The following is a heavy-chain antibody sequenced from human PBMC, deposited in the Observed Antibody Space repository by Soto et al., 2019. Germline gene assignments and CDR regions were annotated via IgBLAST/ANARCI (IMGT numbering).Heavy chain of an antibody. CDR2: IYYSGST. CDR1: GGSISSGGYY. CDR3: ARDHGGIDSSGYYGAFDI. Sequence: SETLSLTCTVSGGSISSGGYYWSWIRQRPGRGLEWIGYIYYSGSTYYNPSLKSRVTISVDTSKNQFSLRLSSLTAADTAVYYCARDHGGIDSSGYYGAFDIWGQGTMVTVSS. V-gene: IGHV4-31*03. J-gene: IGHJ3*02. D-gene: IGHD3-22*01.